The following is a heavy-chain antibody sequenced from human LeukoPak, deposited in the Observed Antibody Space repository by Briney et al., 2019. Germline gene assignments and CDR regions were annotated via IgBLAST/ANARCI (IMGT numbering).Heavy chain of an antibody. V-gene: IGHV3-7*01. J-gene: IGHJ4*02. Sequence: GGSLRLSCAASGFTVSDYYMSWVRQAPGKGLEWVANIKQDGSEKYYVDSVKGRFTISRDNAKNSLYLQMNSLRAEDTAVYYCAREQQLAYFDYWGQGTLVTVSS. CDR3: AREQQLAYFDY. CDR2: IKQDGSEK. D-gene: IGHD6-13*01. CDR1: GFTVSDYY.